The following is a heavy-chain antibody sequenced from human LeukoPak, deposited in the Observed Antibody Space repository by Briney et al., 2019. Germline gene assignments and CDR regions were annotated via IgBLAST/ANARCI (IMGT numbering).Heavy chain of an antibody. Sequence: PSETLSLTCAVYGGSFSGYYWSWIRQPPGKGLEWIGEINHSGSTNYNPSLKSRVTISVDTSKNQFSLKLSSVTAADTAVYYCARGSPRLRSENIVVVPAAVFDYWGQGTLVTVSS. D-gene: IGHD2-2*01. V-gene: IGHV4-34*01. CDR2: INHSGST. J-gene: IGHJ4*02. CDR1: GGSFSGYY. CDR3: ARGSPRLRSENIVVVPAAVFDY.